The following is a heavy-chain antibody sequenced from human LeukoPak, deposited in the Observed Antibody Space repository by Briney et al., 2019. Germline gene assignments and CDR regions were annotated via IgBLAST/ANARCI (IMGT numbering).Heavy chain of an antibody. CDR2: MSGRFIGT. Sequence: GGSLRLSCAAPGFTFSSYAMSWVRQAPGKGLEWVSAMSGRFIGTYYADSVKGRFTIPRDNSNNTLYLQMNSLRAEDTAVYYCVLYMGGSTNPPHWAFDPWGQGTLVTVSS. V-gene: IGHV3-23*01. CDR1: GFTFSSYA. J-gene: IGHJ5*02. CDR3: VLYMGGSTNPPHWAFDP. D-gene: IGHD3-16*01.